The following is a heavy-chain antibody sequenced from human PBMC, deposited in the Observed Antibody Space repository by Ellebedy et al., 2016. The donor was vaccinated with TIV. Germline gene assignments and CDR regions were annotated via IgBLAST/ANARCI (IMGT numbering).Heavy chain of an antibody. V-gene: IGHV3-30*03. CDR2: ISYDGSNK. Sequence: PGRSLRLSCAASAFIFSSYGMHWVRQAPGKGLEWVAIISYDGSNKYYADSVKGRFTISRDNSKNTLYLQLNSLRAEDTAVYYCARTGLYSPFDYWGQGTLVTVSS. J-gene: IGHJ4*02. CDR3: ARTGLYSPFDY. D-gene: IGHD6-13*01. CDR1: AFIFSSYG.